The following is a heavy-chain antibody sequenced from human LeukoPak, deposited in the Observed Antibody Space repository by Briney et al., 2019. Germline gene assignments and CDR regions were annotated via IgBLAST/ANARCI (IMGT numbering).Heavy chain of an antibody. V-gene: IGHV1-8*03. CDR2: MNPNSGNT. D-gene: IGHD1-26*01. CDR1: GYTFTSYD. Sequence: ASVRVSCKASGYTFTSYDINWVRQATGQGLEWMGWMNPNSGNTGYAQKFQGRVTITRNTSISTAYMELSSLRSEDTAVYYCARGTREEPALQHWGQGTLVTVSS. CDR3: ARGTREEPALQH. J-gene: IGHJ1*01.